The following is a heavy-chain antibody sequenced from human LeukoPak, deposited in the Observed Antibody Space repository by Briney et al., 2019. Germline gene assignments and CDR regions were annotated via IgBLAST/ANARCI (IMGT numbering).Heavy chain of an antibody. CDR1: GYTFTGYY. CDR3: ARGYCSGGSCYPLRYYYYGMDV. V-gene: IGHV1-2*02. J-gene: IGHJ6*02. Sequence: GASVKVSCKASGYTFTGYYMHWVRQAPRQGLEWMGWINPNSGGTSYAQKFQGRVTMTRDTSISTAYMELSRLRSDDTAVYYCARGYCSGGSCYPLRYYYYGMDVWGQGTTVTVSS. D-gene: IGHD2-15*01. CDR2: INPNSGGT.